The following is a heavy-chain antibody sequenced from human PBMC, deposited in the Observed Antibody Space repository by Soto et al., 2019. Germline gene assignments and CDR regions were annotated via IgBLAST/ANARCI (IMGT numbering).Heavy chain of an antibody. J-gene: IGHJ5*02. CDR1: GYTFTSYD. Sequence: QVQLVQSGAEVKKPGASVKVSCKASGYTFTSYDINWVRQATGQGLEWMGWMNPNSGNTGYAHKFQGKVTMTRNTAMSTCDTEVNSPRSEDTAVYHGTRTRKTRFDPRGQETLVMFSS. V-gene: IGHV1-8*01. CDR2: MNPNSGNT. CDR3: TRTRKTRFDP.